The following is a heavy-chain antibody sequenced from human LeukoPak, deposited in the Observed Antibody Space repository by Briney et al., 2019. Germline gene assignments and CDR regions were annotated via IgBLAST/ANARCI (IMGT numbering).Heavy chain of an antibody. D-gene: IGHD3-10*01. Sequence: ASVKVSCKASGYTFTGYYMHWVRQAPRQGLEWMGWINPNSGGTNYAQKFQGRVTMTRDTSISTAYMELSRLRSDDTAVYYCARGKIRITMVRGVIPPTYWGQGTLVTVSS. J-gene: IGHJ4*02. CDR3: ARGKIRITMVRGVIPPTY. CDR1: GYTFTGYY. V-gene: IGHV1-2*02. CDR2: INPNSGGT.